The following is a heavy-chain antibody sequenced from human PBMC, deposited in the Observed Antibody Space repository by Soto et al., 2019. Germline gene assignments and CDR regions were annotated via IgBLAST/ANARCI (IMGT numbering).Heavy chain of an antibody. J-gene: IGHJ5*02. Sequence: PSETLSLTCSVSGDSVKSSYWAWIRQSPGRAPEWVGYVFDFGSTGYHPSLKGRLTISMDTSKNQVSLSLRTVTVADTGINYCARLVEGYPPHNCFDPWGQGTLVTVSS. V-gene: IGHV4-59*02. D-gene: IGHD2-15*01. CDR3: ARLVEGYPPHNCFDP. CDR1: GDSVKSSY. CDR2: VFDFGST.